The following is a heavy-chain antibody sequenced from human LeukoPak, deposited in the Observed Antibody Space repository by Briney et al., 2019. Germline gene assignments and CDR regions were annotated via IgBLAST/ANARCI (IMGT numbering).Heavy chain of an antibody. Sequence: GGSLRLSCAASGLTFSSHWMHWVRQAPGKGLVWVSRITNDGSSTTYADSVKGRFTISRDNAKNMLYLQVNSLRAEDTAVCYCATQEGGNPAYWGQGTLVTVSS. D-gene: IGHD1-14*01. CDR1: GLTFSSHW. CDR2: ITNDGSST. J-gene: IGHJ4*02. V-gene: IGHV3-74*01. CDR3: ATQEGGNPAY.